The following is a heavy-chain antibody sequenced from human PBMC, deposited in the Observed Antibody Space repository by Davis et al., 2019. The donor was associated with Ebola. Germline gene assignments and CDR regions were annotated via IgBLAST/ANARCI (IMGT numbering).Heavy chain of an antibody. D-gene: IGHD3-22*01. CDR2: IDSRSGDT. J-gene: IGHJ4*03. CDR1: GYTFADAY. Sequence: ASVKVSCKASGYTFADAYIHWVRQAPGQGLEWMGRIDSRSGDTNYAQNFQGRFTMTRDTSITTIYMVLSSLNSDDTAVYYCARAPTWSQINYYCFDYWGQGTTVTVSS. V-gene: IGHV1-2*06. CDR3: ARAPTWSQINYYCFDY.